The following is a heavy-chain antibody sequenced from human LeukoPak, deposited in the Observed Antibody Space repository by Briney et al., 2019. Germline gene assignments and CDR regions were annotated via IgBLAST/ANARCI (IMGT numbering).Heavy chain of an antibody. J-gene: IGHJ6*03. D-gene: IGHD3-16*02. V-gene: IGHV3-48*04. CDR2: ISSSSGNI. CDR3: ARDRGGIGYYMDV. Sequence: GGSLRLSCVASGFTFSSYAMNWVRQAPGKGLEWVSYISSSSGNIYYADSVKGRFTISRDNAKTSLYLQMNSLRAEDTALYYCARDRGGIGYYMDVWGKGTTVTVSS. CDR1: GFTFSSYA.